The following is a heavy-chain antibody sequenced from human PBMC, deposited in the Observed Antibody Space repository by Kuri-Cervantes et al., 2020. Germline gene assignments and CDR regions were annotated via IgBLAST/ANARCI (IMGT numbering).Heavy chain of an antibody. CDR1: GGSISSGGYY. CDR2: IYYSGST. CDR3: ARIYRLSSGWNLNRFDP. Sequence: SETLSLTCTVSGGSISSGGYYWSWIRQHPGKGLEWIGYIYYSGSTYYNPSLKSLVTISVDTSKNQFSLKLSSMTAADTAVYYCARIYRLSSGWNLNRFDPWGEGTLVTVSS. D-gene: IGHD6-19*01. V-gene: IGHV4-31*01. J-gene: IGHJ5*02.